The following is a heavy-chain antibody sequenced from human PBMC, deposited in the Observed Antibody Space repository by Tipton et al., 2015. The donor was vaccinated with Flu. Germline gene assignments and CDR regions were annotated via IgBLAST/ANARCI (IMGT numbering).Heavy chain of an antibody. CDR3: TRAARIGYSGYDSNWLDP. Sequence: QVQLVQSGAEVKKPGSSVKVSCKASGGTFSSYAISWVRQAPGQGLEWMGGIIPIFGAANYAQKFQGRVTITADESTSTAYMELSSLRCEDTAVYYCTRAARIGYSGYDSNWLDPWGQGTLVTVSS. CDR2: IIPIFGAA. D-gene: IGHD5-12*01. J-gene: IGHJ5*02. CDR1: GGTFSSYA. V-gene: IGHV1-69*01.